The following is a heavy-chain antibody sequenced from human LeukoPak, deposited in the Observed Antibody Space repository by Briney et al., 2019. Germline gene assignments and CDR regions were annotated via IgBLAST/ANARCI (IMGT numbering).Heavy chain of an antibody. CDR2: IYSGGST. D-gene: IGHD3-9*01. CDR1: GFTFSGSA. CDR3: ARGRYFDWSFDY. J-gene: IGHJ4*02. Sequence: GGSLRLSCAASGFTFSGSAMHWVRQAPGKGLEWVSVIYSGGSTYYADSVKGRFTISRDNSKNTLYLQMNSLRAEDTAVYYCARGRYFDWSFDYWGQGTLVTVSS. V-gene: IGHV3-53*01.